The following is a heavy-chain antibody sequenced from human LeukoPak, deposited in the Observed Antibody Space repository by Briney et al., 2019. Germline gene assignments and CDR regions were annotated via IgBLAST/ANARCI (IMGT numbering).Heavy chain of an antibody. V-gene: IGHV4-59*12. D-gene: IGHD3-10*01. CDR1: GGSISSYY. CDR3: ARKLLWFDP. J-gene: IGHJ5*02. CDR2: IYYSGST. Sequence: SETLSLTCTVSGGSISSYYWSWIRQPPGKGLEWIGYIYYSGSTNYNPSLKSRVTISVDTSKNQFSLKLSSVTAADTAVYYCARKLLWFDPWGQGTLVTVSS.